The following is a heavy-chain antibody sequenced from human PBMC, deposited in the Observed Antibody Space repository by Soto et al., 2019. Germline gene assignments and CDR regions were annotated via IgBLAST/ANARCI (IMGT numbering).Heavy chain of an antibody. V-gene: IGHV3-49*04. CDR3: TRANTPTYDFWSGYDY. Sequence: GGSLRLSCTASGFTFGDYAMSWVRQAPGKGLEWVGFIRSKAYGGTTEYAASVKGRFTISRDDSKSIAYLQMNSLKTEDTAVYYCTRANTPTYDFWSGYDYWGQGTLVTVSS. J-gene: IGHJ4*02. D-gene: IGHD3-3*01. CDR2: IRSKAYGGTT. CDR1: GFTFGDYA.